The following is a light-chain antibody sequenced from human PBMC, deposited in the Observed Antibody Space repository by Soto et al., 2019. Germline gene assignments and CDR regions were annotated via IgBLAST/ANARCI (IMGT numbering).Light chain of an antibody. CDR2: EVN. J-gene: IGLJ1*01. CDR1: SGDVGAYDY. Sequence: QSALTQPASVSGSPGQSITISCTGTSGDVGAYDYVSWYQQHPGRAPKLLIYEVNNRPSEVSNRFSGSKSGNTASLTISGLQPEDDADYYCKSYTNRWIFVLGTGTKLTVL. CDR3: KSYTNRWIFV. V-gene: IGLV2-14*01.